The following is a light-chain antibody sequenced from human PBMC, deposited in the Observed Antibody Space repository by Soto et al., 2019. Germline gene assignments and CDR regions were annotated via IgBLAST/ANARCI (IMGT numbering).Light chain of an antibody. Sequence: QSALTQPASVSGSPGQSITISCTGTSSDVGGYNYVSWYQQQPGKAPKLMIFDVSNRPSGVSNRFSGSKSGNTASLTISGLQAEDEADYYCRSYTSSSTLDVFGTGTKLTVL. CDR3: RSYTSSSTLDV. V-gene: IGLV2-14*01. CDR1: SSDVGGYNY. J-gene: IGLJ1*01. CDR2: DVS.